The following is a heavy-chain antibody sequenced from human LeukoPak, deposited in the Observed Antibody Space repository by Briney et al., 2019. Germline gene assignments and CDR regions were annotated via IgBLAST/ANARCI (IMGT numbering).Heavy chain of an antibody. CDR1: GYTLTELS. Sequence: GASVKVSCKVSGYTLTELSMHWVRQAPGKGLEWMGGIIPIFGTANYAQKFQGRVTITADESTSTAYMELSSLRSEDTAVYYCARVYDYGDSGDDYWGQGTLVTVSS. V-gene: IGHV1-69*13. J-gene: IGHJ4*02. CDR2: IIPIFGTA. CDR3: ARVYDYGDSGDDY. D-gene: IGHD4-17*01.